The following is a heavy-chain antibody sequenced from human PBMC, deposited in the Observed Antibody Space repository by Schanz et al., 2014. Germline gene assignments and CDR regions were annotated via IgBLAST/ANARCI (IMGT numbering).Heavy chain of an antibody. CDR3: ARDKGGYYPFDY. D-gene: IGHD3-3*01. CDR1: GFTFSEVY. J-gene: IGHJ4*02. Sequence: EVRLVESGGGLVEPGGSLRLSCSGSGFTFSEVYMSWVRQAPGKGLEWVANIKQDGIEKYYVGSVKGRFTISRDNAKTSLYLQMNSLTADDTAVYYCARDKGGYYPFDYWGRGTLVTVSS. V-gene: IGHV3-7*01. CDR2: IKQDGIEK.